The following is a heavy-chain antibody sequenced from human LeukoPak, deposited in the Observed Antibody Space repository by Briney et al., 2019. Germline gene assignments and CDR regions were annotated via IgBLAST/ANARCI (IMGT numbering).Heavy chain of an antibody. V-gene: IGHV3-48*04. J-gene: IGHJ3*02. CDR1: GFTFSSYS. CDR2: ISSSSSTI. D-gene: IGHD4-17*01. CDR3: ARGKLPDYGDYDAFDI. Sequence: GGSLRLSCAASGFTFSSYSMNWVRQAPGKGLEWVSYISSSSSTIYYADSVKGRFTISRDNAKNSLYLQMNSLRAEDTAVYYCARGKLPDYGDYDAFDIWGQGTMVTVSS.